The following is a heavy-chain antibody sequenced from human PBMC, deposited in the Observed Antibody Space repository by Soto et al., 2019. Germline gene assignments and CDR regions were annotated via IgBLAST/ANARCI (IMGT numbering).Heavy chain of an antibody. CDR2: VFSSVSA. J-gene: IGHJ4*02. V-gene: IGHV4-4*07. Sequence: XETLSLTCIVSGFSVRIYTWSWVRQPANKGLEWIGRVFSSVSATYNPSLKSRVSISMDTPENRISLKLDSVTAADAGVYFCARDGMTTGDNWGPGTLVTVSS. CDR3: ARDGMTTGDN. CDR1: GFSVRIYT. D-gene: IGHD3-9*01.